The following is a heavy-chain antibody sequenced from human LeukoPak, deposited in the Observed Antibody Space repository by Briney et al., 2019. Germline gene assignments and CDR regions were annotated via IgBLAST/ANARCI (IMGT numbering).Heavy chain of an antibody. D-gene: IGHD1-7*01. Sequence: GASVKVSCKASGYTFTSYGISWVRQAPGQGLEWMGWISAYNGNTNYARKLQGRVTMTTDTSTSTAYMELRSLRSDDTAVYYCARDTKITGTSLPYNWFDPWGQGTLVTVSS. J-gene: IGHJ5*02. CDR2: ISAYNGNT. V-gene: IGHV1-18*01. CDR3: ARDTKITGTSLPYNWFDP. CDR1: GYTFTSYG.